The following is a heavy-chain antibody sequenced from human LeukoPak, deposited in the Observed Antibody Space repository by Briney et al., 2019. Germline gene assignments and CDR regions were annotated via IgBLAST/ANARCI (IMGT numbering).Heavy chain of an antibody. J-gene: IGHJ4*02. D-gene: IGHD6-13*01. CDR1: GFTFDDYG. Sequence: GGSLSLSCAASGFTFDDYGMSWVRQAPGKGLEWVSGINWNGGSTGYADSVKGRFTISRDNAKNSLYLQMNSLRAEDTAVYYCAREGSSSWYSTPYFDYWGQGTLVTVSS. V-gene: IGHV3-20*04. CDR2: INWNGGST. CDR3: AREGSSSWYSTPYFDY.